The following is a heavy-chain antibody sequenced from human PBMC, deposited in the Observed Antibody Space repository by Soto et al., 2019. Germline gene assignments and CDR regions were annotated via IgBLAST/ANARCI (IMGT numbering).Heavy chain of an antibody. CDR2: ISSSSSYI. J-gene: IGHJ1*01. CDR3: ARDLAAAGRLEYFQH. V-gene: IGHV3-21*01. CDR1: GFTFSSYS. D-gene: IGHD6-13*01. Sequence: GGSLRLSCAASGFTFSSYSMNWVRQAPGKGLEWVSSISSSSSYIYYADSVKGRFTISRDTAKNSLYLQMNSLRAEDTAVYYCARDLAAAGRLEYFQHWGQGTLVTVSS.